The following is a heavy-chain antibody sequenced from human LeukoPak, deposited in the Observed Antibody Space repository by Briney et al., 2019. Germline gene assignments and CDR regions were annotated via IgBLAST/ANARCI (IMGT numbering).Heavy chain of an antibody. J-gene: IGHJ1*01. CDR1: GYSFTNYW. V-gene: IGHV5-51*01. D-gene: IGHD1-26*01. Sequence: PGESLKISCKGSGYSFTNYWIAWVRQMPGRGLELMGIIYPGDSDTRYSPSFQGQVTISADKSISTAYLQWSSLKASDTAMYYCAICYSGYFQNWGQGTLVTVSS. CDR2: IYPGDSDT. CDR3: AICYSGYFQN.